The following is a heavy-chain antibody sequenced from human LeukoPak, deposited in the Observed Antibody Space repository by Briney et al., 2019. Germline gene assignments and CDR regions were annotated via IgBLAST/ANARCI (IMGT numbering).Heavy chain of an antibody. J-gene: IGHJ4*02. V-gene: IGHV3-21*01. Sequence: PGGSLRLSCAASGFTFSTYFMNWVRQAPGKGLEWVSSISGSSHYIYYADSVKGRFTISRDNAKNSLYLQMNSLRAEDTAVYYCARGSGSYDYWGQGTLVTASS. CDR3: ARGSGSYDY. CDR2: ISGSSHYI. D-gene: IGHD1-26*01. CDR1: GFTFSTYF.